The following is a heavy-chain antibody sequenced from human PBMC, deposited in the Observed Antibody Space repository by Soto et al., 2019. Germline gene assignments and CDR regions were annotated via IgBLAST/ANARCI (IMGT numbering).Heavy chain of an antibody. CDR1: GGSISSNY. D-gene: IGHD2-15*01. CDR3: TRDPGPINCSGGSCYPYYYYGMDV. CDR2: IYYRGST. Sequence: SGTLSLPCADSGGSISSNYRSWIRQPPGKGLERIGYIYYRGSTNYNPPLKSRVTIPVVTSTTQSSLNLNSVTSAVTAGPYCTRDPGPINCSGGSCYPYYYYGMDVWGQGTTVTVSS. J-gene: IGHJ6*02. V-gene: IGHV4-59*01.